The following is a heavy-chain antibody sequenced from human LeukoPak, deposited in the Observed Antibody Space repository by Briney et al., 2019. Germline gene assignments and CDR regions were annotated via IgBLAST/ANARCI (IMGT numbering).Heavy chain of an antibody. CDR3: ASVYDSSGYYPL. Sequence: SETLSLTCAVYGGSFSGYYWSWIRQPPGKGLEWIGEINHSGSTNYNPSLKSRVTISVDTSKNQFSLKLSSVTAADTAVYYCASVYDSSGYYPLGGREPLVTVSS. J-gene: IGHJ4*02. V-gene: IGHV4-34*01. CDR2: INHSGST. CDR1: GGSFSGYY. D-gene: IGHD3-22*01.